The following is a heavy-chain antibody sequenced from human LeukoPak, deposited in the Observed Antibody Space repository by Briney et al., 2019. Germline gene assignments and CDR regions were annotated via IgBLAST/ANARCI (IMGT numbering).Heavy chain of an antibody. Sequence: GGSLRLSCTAAGFNFGTYWMSWVRQSPEKGLEFVANIKYDDTVKNYVDSVKGRFIISRDNPSNSVYLQMDSLRPEDTALYYCARDPDSSAFDYWGQGAQVTVSS. CDR3: ARDPDSSAFDY. CDR2: IKYDDTVK. J-gene: IGHJ4*02. CDR1: GFNFGTYW. V-gene: IGHV3-7*01. D-gene: IGHD2-15*01.